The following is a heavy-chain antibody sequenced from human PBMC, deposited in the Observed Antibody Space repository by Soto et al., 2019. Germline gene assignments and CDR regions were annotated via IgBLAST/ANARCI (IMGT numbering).Heavy chain of an antibody. D-gene: IGHD6-19*01. V-gene: IGHV2-5*02. Sequence: QITLKESGPTLVKPTQTLTLTCTFSGFSLSSTRMAVGWIRQPPGKALEWLALIYWDDDKRYSPFLKSRLTIAKDTAKIQVGLTLSYMDPVDTGRYYCVHFVVAGLGYDFDYWGQGTLVTVSS. J-gene: IGHJ4*02. CDR2: IYWDDDK. CDR1: GFSLSSTRMA. CDR3: VHFVVAGLGYDFDY.